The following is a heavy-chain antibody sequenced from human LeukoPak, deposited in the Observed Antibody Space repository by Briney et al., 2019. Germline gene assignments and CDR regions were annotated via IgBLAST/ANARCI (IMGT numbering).Heavy chain of an antibody. D-gene: IGHD3-10*01. J-gene: IGHJ4*02. Sequence: GGSLRLSCAASGFTFSSYSMNWVRQAPGKGLEWVSYISSSSSTIYYADSVKGRFTISRDNAKNSLYLQMNSLRAEDMALYYCAKDGDGSGSPKYYFDYWGQGTLVTVSS. CDR2: ISSSSSTI. CDR1: GFTFSSYS. V-gene: IGHV3-48*04. CDR3: AKDGDGSGSPKYYFDY.